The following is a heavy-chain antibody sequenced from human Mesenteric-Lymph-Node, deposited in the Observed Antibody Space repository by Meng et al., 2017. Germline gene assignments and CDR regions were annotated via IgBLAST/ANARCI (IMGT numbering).Heavy chain of an antibody. CDR3: AYIGRPAHC. D-gene: IGHD2-15*01. CDR2: INQDGTER. CDR1: GFTFRNYW. J-gene: IGHJ4*02. V-gene: IGHV3-7*01. Sequence: GGSLRLSCEASGFTFRNYWMSWVRQAPGKGLEWVANINQDGTERYSVDSEKGRFTISRDNAKNSVFLQMSSLSADDTAVYYCAYIGRPAHCWGQGTLVTVSS.